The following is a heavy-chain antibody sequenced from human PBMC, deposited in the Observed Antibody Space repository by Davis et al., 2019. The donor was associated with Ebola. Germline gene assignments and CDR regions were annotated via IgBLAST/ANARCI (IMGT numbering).Heavy chain of an antibody. V-gene: IGHV4-34*01. CDR2: INHSGST. CDR3: ARVVGSYYYGMDV. J-gene: IGHJ6*02. CDR1: GGSFSGYY. Sequence: MPSETLSLTCAVYGGSFSGYYRSWIRQPPGKGLEWIGEINHSGSTNYNPSLKSRVTISVDTSKNQFSLKLSSVTAADTAVYYCARVVGSYYYGMDVWGQGTTVTVSS. D-gene: IGHD1-26*01.